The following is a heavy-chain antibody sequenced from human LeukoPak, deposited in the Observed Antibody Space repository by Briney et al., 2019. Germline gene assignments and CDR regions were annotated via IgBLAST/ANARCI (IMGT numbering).Heavy chain of an antibody. Sequence: PSETLSLTCAVYGGSFSGYYWSWIRQPPGKGLEWIGEINHSGSTNYNPSLKSRVTISVDTSKNQFSLKLSSVTAADTAVYYCARLPSRGGAFDIWGQGTMVTVSS. CDR2: INHSGST. CDR3: ARLPSRGGAFDI. J-gene: IGHJ3*02. D-gene: IGHD3-16*01. CDR1: GGSFSGYY. V-gene: IGHV4-34*01.